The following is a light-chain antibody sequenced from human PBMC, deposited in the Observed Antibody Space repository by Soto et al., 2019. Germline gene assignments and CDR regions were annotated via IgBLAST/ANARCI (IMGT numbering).Light chain of an antibody. CDR1: QSVDIN. Sequence: ETVLTHSPGTLSVSPGDRVTVSCRASQSVDINLAWYQQRAGQAPRLLVYGASTKATDMPGRFSGRGSGTEFTLTINNLQSEDFAVYYCQQYRNWPRTFGQGTKVDIK. CDR2: GAS. J-gene: IGKJ1*01. V-gene: IGKV3-15*01. CDR3: QQYRNWPRT.